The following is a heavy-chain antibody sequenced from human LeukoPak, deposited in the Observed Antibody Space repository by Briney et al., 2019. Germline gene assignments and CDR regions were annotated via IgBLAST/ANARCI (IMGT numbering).Heavy chain of an antibody. J-gene: IGHJ6*02. CDR2: VYYSGST. CDR1: GGSISSY. D-gene: IGHD1-26*01. CDR3: ARHNSGTYSPGYYYYGLDV. V-gene: IGHV4-59*08. Sequence: SETLSLTCTVSGGSISSYWSWIRQSPGKGLEWLGYVYYSGSTNYNPSLESRVTISVDTSKNRFSLKLSSVTAADTAVYFCARHNSGTYSPGYYYYGLDVWGQGTTVTVSS.